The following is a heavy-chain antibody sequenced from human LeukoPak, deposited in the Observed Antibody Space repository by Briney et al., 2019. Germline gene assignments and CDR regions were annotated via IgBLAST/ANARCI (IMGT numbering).Heavy chain of an antibody. CDR2: ISSSSNTV. CDR3: ARRAMGATSFDY. V-gene: IGHV3-11*04. D-gene: IGHD1-26*01. CDR1: GFTFSDYY. J-gene: IGHJ4*02. Sequence: GGSLRLSCAASGFTFSDYYMTWVRQAPGKGLEWVSYISSSSNTVYYADSVKGRLTVSRDNANNSLYVQMSNLRAEDTAVYYCARRAMGATSFDYWGQGTLVTVSS.